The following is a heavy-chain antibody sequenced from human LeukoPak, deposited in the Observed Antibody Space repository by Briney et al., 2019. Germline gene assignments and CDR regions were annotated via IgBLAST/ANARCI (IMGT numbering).Heavy chain of an antibody. CDR3: AKDRTGDYGSALGY. D-gene: IGHD4-17*01. J-gene: IGHJ4*02. CDR2: ISWNSGRI. CDR1: GFTFSSYA. Sequence: GGSLRLSCAASGFTFSSYAMSWVRQAPGKGLEWVSGISWNSGRIGYADSVKGRFTISRDNAKNSLYLQMNSLRAEDTALYYCAKDRTGDYGSALGYWGQGTLVTVSS. V-gene: IGHV3-9*01.